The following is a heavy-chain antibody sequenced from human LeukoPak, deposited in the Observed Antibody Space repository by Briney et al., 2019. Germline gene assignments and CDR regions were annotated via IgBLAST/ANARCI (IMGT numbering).Heavy chain of an antibody. CDR3: AREVDLDYNFYYMDV. CDR1: GFTFDDYG. V-gene: IGHV3-20*04. CDR2: INWNGDRT. Sequence: GGSLTLSCAASGFTFDDYGMNWVRLAPGKGLEWVSGINWNGDRTGYADSVKGRFTISRDNAWNSLYLQMNSLRDEDTALYYCAREVDLDYNFYYMDVWGKGTTVTVSS. D-gene: IGHD3-3*01. J-gene: IGHJ6*03.